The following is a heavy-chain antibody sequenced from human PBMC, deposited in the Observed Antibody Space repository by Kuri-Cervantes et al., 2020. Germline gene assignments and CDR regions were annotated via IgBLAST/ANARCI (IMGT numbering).Heavy chain of an antibody. CDR2: ISSSGSTI. CDR1: GFTFSDYY. V-gene: IGHV3-11*04. CDR3: AGITIFGVVTTYYYMDV. D-gene: IGHD3-3*01. J-gene: IGHJ6*03. Sequence: GGSLRLSCAASGFTFSDYYMSWIRQAPGKGLEWVSYISSSGSTIYYADSVKGRFTISRDNAKNSLYLQMNSLRAEDTAVYYCAGITIFGVVTTYYYMDVWGKGTTVTVSS.